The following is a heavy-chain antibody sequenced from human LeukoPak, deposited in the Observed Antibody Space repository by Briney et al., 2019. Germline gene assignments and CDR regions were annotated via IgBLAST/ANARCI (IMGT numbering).Heavy chain of an antibody. CDR3: ASYLLHDAFDI. J-gene: IGHJ3*02. V-gene: IGHV1-8*03. CDR1: GYTFTSYD. CDR2: MNPNSGNT. D-gene: IGHD3-16*02. Sequence: ASVKVSCXASGYTFTSYDINWVRQATGQGLAWMGWMNPNSGNTGYAQKFQGRVTITRNTSISTAYMELSSLRSEDTTVYYCASYLLHDAFDIWGQGTMVTVSS.